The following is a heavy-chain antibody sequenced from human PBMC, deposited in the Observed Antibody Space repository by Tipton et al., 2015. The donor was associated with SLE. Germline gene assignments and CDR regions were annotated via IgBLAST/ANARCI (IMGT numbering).Heavy chain of an antibody. CDR1: GDSVSSNSAA. D-gene: IGHD3-3*01. J-gene: IGHJ4*02. V-gene: IGHV6-1*01. Sequence: PGLVKPSQTLSLTCAISGDSVSSNSAAWNWIRQSPSRGLEWLGRTYYRSKWNNDYAVSVKSRITINPDTSKNQFSLQLNSVTPEDTAVYYCVREDFWIGYGQCFDYWGQGALVTVSS. CDR2: TYYRSKWNN. CDR3: VREDFWIGYGQCFDY.